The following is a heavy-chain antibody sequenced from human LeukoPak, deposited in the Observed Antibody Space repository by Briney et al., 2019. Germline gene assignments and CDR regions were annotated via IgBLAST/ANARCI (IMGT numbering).Heavy chain of an antibody. Sequence: GASVKVSCKSSGFTFTDYYIHWVRQAPGQGLEWMGYIGPHSSATSSPQEFQGRFTMTRDTSMSTAYMELTRLTSDDTAVYYCAREGNGLLSKDFDYWGQGTLVTVSS. CDR1: GFTFTDYY. CDR2: IGPHSSAT. D-gene: IGHD2/OR15-2a*01. V-gene: IGHV1-2*02. CDR3: AREGNGLLSKDFDY. J-gene: IGHJ4*02.